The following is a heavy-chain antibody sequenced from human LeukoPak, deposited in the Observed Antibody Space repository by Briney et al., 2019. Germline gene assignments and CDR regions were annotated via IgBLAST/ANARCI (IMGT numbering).Heavy chain of an antibody. Sequence: GASVKVSCKASGGTFSSYAISWVRQAPGQGLEWMGGIIPIFGTANYVQKFQGRVTITADESTSTAYMELSSLRSEDTAVYYYARSKGLVIIGYFDYWGQGTLVTVSS. CDR1: GGTFSSYA. D-gene: IGHD3/OR15-3a*01. J-gene: IGHJ4*02. V-gene: IGHV1-69*13. CDR2: IIPIFGTA. CDR3: ARSKGLVIIGYFDY.